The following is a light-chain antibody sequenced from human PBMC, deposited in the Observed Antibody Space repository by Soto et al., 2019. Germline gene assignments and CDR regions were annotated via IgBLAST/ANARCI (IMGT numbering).Light chain of an antibody. Sequence: EIVLTQSPATLSLSPGERATLSCRASQSVSSDFSWYQQKPGQAPRLLMYDVSNRATGIPARLSGSGSGTDFTLTISSLEPKDFAVYYCQHRHNFGPGTKVDIK. CDR2: DVS. CDR1: QSVSSD. J-gene: IGKJ3*01. V-gene: IGKV3-11*01. CDR3: QHRHN.